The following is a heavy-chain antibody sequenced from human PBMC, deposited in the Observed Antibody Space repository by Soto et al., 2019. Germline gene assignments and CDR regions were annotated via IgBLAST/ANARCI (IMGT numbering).Heavy chain of an antibody. Sequence: QVQLVESGGGVVQPVRSLRLSCAASRFIFSDYAMHWVRQAPGKGLEWVAVISYGGDNKYYAESVRGRFAISRDNLKNKLYLQMNSLNPEDTAVYHCAKARHSTSWYGVEADFWGQGTLVTVSS. J-gene: IGHJ4*02. V-gene: IGHV3-30*09. CDR3: AKARHSTSWYGVEADF. CDR1: RFIFSDYA. CDR2: ISYGGDNK. D-gene: IGHD6-13*01.